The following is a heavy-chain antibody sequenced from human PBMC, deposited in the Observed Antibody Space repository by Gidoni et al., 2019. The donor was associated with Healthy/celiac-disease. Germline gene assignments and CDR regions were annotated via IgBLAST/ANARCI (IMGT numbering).Heavy chain of an antibody. V-gene: IGHV4-4*07. D-gene: IGHD6-13*01. CDR2: IYTSGST. CDR1: GGSISSYY. J-gene: IGHJ4*02. Sequence: QVQLQESGPGLVKPSETLSLTCTVSGGSISSYYWSWIRQPAGKGLEWIGRIYTSGSTNYNPSLKSRVTMSVDTSKNQFSLKLSSVTAADTAVYYCARVAPLSIAAAATFDYWGQGTLVTVSS. CDR3: ARVAPLSIAAAATFDY.